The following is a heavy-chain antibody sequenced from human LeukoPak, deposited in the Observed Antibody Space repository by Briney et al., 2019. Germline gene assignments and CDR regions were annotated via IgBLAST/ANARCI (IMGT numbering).Heavy chain of an antibody. Sequence: SETLSLTCVVSGGSFSAHYWSWIRQPPGRGLEWIGYIYYSGSTNYNPFLKSRVTISVDTSKNQFSLKLSSVTAADTAVYYCARRRGYSYGYPLDYWGQGTLVTVSS. CDR1: GGSFSAHY. CDR2: IYYSGST. CDR3: ARRRGYSYGYPLDY. D-gene: IGHD5-18*01. V-gene: IGHV4-59*11. J-gene: IGHJ4*02.